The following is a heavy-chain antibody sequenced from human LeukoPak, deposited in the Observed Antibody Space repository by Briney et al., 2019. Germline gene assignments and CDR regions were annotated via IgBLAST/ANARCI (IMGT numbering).Heavy chain of an antibody. CDR2: INPSGGST. CDR3: VRGRIGYSSGFPYFDY. CDR1: GYTFTTYY. Sequence: ASVKVSCKASGYTFTTYYMHWVRQAPGQGLEWMGIINPSGGSTNYAQKFQGRVTMTRDTSTSTVYMELTSLRSDDTAVYFCVRGRIGYSSGFPYFDYWGQGTLVTVSS. J-gene: IGHJ4*02. V-gene: IGHV1-46*01. D-gene: IGHD6-19*01.